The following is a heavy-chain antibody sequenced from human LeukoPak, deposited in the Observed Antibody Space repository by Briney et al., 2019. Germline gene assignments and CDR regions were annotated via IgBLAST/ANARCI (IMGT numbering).Heavy chain of an antibody. CDR2: FSGDNGNT. V-gene: IGHV1-18*01. Sequence: ASVKVSCKASGYTFISYGISWVRQAPGQGLEWMGWFSGDNGNTNNAQKFQGRITMTTDTSTSTAYMELRSLRSDDTAVYYCARVHSSSWYVVTDDYWGQGTLVTVSS. D-gene: IGHD6-13*01. J-gene: IGHJ4*02. CDR1: GYTFISYG. CDR3: ARVHSSSWYVVTDDY.